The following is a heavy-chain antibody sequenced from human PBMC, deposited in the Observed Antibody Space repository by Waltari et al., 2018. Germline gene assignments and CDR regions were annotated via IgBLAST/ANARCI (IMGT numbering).Heavy chain of an antibody. CDR2: TKNRGNSHIT. J-gene: IGHJ5*01. V-gene: IGHV3-72*01. Sequence: EVQLVEAGGGLVQPGGSRRLSCVGSGLTFTDHYMDWVRQAPGKGLEWVSRTKNRGNSHITDYAASVKGRFIGSRDDSKNSLYLQMNNLQTEDTAVYYCARDTATALDSWGQGTLVIVSS. CDR3: ARDTATALDS. CDR1: GLTFTDHY. D-gene: IGHD1-1*01.